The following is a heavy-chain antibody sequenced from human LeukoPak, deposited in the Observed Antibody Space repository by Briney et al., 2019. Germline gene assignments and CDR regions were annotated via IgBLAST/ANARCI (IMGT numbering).Heavy chain of an antibody. CDR3: ARGTYSSGRCDVFDI. CDR1: GFTFNKYW. V-gene: IGHV3-7*04. CDR2: IKEDGSQK. D-gene: IGHD6-19*01. J-gene: IGHJ3*02. Sequence: TGGSLRLSCAASGFTFNKYWMTWVRQAPGKGLEWVANIKEDGSQKTYVDSVEGRFTISRDNAKNSLYLQMNSLRAEDTAVYYCARGTYSSGRCDVFDIWGQGTMVTVSS.